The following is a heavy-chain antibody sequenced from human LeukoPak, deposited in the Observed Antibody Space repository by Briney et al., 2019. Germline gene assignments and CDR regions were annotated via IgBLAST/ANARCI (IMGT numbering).Heavy chain of an antibody. D-gene: IGHD3-16*02. Sequence: ASVKLSCKASGYTFTGYYMHWVRQAPGQGLEWMGWINPNSGGTNYAQTFHGRVTMTRDKSITTAYMELSRLRSDDTAVYYCARGSFRLRLGELSLYRTFDYWGQGTLVTVSS. CDR2: INPNSGGT. J-gene: IGHJ4*02. CDR1: GYTFTGYY. V-gene: IGHV1-2*02. CDR3: ARGSFRLRLGELSLYRTFDY.